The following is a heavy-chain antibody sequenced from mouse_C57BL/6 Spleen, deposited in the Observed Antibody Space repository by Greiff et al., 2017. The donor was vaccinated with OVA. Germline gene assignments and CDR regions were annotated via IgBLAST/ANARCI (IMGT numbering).Heavy chain of an antibody. Sequence: VQLQQSGPELVKPGASVKLSCKASGYAFSGSWMNWVQQSPGKGLEWIGYIYPGDGDTNYNGKFKGKATLTADKSSSTAYMQLSSLTSEDSAVYFWARWDYDVDYWGQGTTLTVSS. CDR1: GYAFSGSW. CDR3: ARWDYDVDY. CDR2: IYPGDGDT. J-gene: IGHJ2*01. V-gene: IGHV1-82*01. D-gene: IGHD2-4*01.